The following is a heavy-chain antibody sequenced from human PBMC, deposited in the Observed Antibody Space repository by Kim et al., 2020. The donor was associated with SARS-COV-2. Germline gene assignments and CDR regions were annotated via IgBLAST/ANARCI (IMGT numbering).Heavy chain of an antibody. J-gene: IGHJ6*02. V-gene: IGHV3-23*01. CDR1: GFTFSSYA. CDR3: AKGCDILTGYQYSLPPIYYYYGMDV. Sequence: GGSLRLSCAASGFTFSSYAMSWVRQAPGKGLEWVSAISGSGGSTYYADCVKGRFTISRDNSKNTLYLQMNSLRAEDTAVYYCAKGCDILTGYQYSLPPIYYYYGMDVWGQGTTVTVSS. D-gene: IGHD3-9*01. CDR2: ISGSGGST.